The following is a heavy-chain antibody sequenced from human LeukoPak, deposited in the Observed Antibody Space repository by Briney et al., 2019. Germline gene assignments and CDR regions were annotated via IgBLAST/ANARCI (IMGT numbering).Heavy chain of an antibody. J-gene: IGHJ4*02. CDR2: INPNSGGT. CDR3: AREREGYFNY. V-gene: IGHV1-2*02. Sequence: ASVKVSCKASGYTFTSYGISWVRQAPGQGLEWMGWINPNSGGTNYAQKFQGRVTMTRDTSNSTAYMELSRLRSDDTAVYYCAREREGYFNYWGQGTLVTVSS. CDR1: GYTFTSYG.